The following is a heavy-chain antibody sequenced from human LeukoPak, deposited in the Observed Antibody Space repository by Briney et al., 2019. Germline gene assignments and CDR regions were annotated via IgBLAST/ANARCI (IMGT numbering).Heavy chain of an antibody. CDR3: ARGNALHL. J-gene: IGHJ1*01. CDR2: ISSDSSTI. V-gene: IGHV3-48*02. CDR1: GFTFRSYS. Sequence: GGSLRLSCAACGFTFRSYSRNWVRQAPGKGLEWVSSISSDSSTIYYADSVKGRFTISRDNAKSSLFLQMNSLRDEDAAMYYCARGNALHLWGQGTLVTVSS. D-gene: IGHD4-11*01.